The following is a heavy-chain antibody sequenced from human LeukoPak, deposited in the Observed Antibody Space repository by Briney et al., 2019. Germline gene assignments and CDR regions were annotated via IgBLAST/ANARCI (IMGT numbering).Heavy chain of an antibody. CDR3: ASSTTRDAFDI. J-gene: IGHJ3*02. D-gene: IGHD4-17*01. CDR1: GFTVSSNY. Sequence: GGSLRLSCAASGFTVSSNYMSWVRQAPGKGLEWVSVIYSGGSTYYADSVKGRFTISRDNSKNTLYLQMNSLRAEDTAVYYCASSTTRDAFDIWGQGTMVTVSS. V-gene: IGHV3-53*01. CDR2: IYSGGST.